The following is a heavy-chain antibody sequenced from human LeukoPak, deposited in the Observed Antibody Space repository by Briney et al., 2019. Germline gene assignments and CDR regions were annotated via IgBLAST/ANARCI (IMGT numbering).Heavy chain of an antibody. CDR1: GFTFSSYG. CDR2: IRYDGSNK. CDR3: ASGVYDYGGIRHFDY. V-gene: IGHV3-30*02. D-gene: IGHD4-23*01. Sequence: PGGSLRLSCAASGFTFSSYGMHWVRQAPGKGLEWVAFIRYDGSNKYYADSVKGRFTISRDNSKNTLYLQMNSLRAEDTAVYYCASGVYDYGGIRHFDYWGQGTLVTVSS. J-gene: IGHJ4*02.